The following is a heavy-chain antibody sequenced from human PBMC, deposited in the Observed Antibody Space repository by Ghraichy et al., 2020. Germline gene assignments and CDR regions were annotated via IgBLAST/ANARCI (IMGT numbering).Heavy chain of an antibody. CDR1: GFAFGDYL. Sequence: GGSLRLSCTASGFAFGDYLLSWVRQAPGKGLEWVGFIRSKNFGGTTEYAAPVKGRFIMSRDDSKSIAYLQMNSLKTEDTAVYYCTRGPIEGGSWGQGTLVTVSS. D-gene: IGHD3-16*01. V-gene: IGHV3-49*04. CDR3: TRGPIEGGS. J-gene: IGHJ5*02. CDR2: IRSKNFGGTT.